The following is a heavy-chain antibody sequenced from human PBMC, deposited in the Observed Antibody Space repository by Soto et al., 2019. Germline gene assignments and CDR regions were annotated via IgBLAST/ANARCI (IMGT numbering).Heavy chain of an antibody. D-gene: IGHD2-21*02. CDR2: FESGGSI. V-gene: IGHV3-53*01. Sequence: GGSLGLSCASSVFSVMTNYMSWVRQAPGKGLEWVSVFESGGSIYYADSVKGRFIISRDYARNTVDLQLNSLRADDTAVYYCARAGVTPDFFDYWGQGTLVTVSS. J-gene: IGHJ4*02. CDR1: VFSVMTNY. CDR3: ARAGVTPDFFDY.